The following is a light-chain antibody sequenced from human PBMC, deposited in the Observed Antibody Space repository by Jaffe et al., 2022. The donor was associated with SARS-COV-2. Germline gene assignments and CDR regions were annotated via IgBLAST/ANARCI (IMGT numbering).Light chain of an antibody. CDR2: KAT. J-gene: IGKJ1*01. Sequence: DMQMTQSPSTLSASVGDRVTITCRASESISSWLAWYQQKPGKAPKLLIYKATSLASGVPSRFTGSASGTDFTLTISSLQPDDFATYYCQQYNSFPWMFGQGTKVEIK. V-gene: IGKV1-5*03. CDR1: ESISSW. CDR3: QQYNSFPWM.